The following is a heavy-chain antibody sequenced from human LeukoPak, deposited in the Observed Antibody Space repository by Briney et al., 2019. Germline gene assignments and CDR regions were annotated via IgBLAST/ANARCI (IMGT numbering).Heavy chain of an antibody. CDR1: GFTVSSNY. J-gene: IGHJ3*02. CDR2: IYSGGST. D-gene: IGHD6-13*01. CDR3: ARSRNGGSWYANAFDI. Sequence: GGSLRLSCAASGFTVSSNYMSWVRQAPGKGLEWVSVIYSGGSTYYADSVKGRFTISRDNSKNTLYLQMNSLRAEDTAVYYCARSRNGGSWYANAFDIWGQGTMVTVSS. V-gene: IGHV3-53*01.